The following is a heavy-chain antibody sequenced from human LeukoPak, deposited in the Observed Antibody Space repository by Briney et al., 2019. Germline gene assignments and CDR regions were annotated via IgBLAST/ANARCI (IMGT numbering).Heavy chain of an antibody. CDR1: GFTFTTYA. D-gene: IGHD2/OR15-2a*01. CDR2: ISGSFGTT. J-gene: IGHJ4*02. Sequence: GGSLRLSCAASGFTFTTYAMSWVRQAPGKGLEWVSSISGSFGTTFYADSVKGRFTISRDNSRNTLYLQMNSLRAEDTAAYYCAKGGLSSFDYWGQGTLVIVSS. V-gene: IGHV3-23*01. CDR3: AKGGLSSFDY.